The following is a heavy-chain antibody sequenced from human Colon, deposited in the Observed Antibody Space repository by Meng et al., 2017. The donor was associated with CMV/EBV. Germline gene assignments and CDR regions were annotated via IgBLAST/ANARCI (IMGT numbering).Heavy chain of an antibody. D-gene: IGHD6-19*01. CDR1: GGSISSSNW. CDR3: ARGGSGWDDNWFDP. Sequence: SGGSISSSNWWNWVRQPPGKGLEWIGETDHRGNTKYNPSLKSRITISVDKVRNQFSLKLSSVTAADTAVYYCARGGSGWDDNWFDPWGQGTLVTVSS. CDR2: TDHRGNT. J-gene: IGHJ5*02. V-gene: IGHV4-4*02.